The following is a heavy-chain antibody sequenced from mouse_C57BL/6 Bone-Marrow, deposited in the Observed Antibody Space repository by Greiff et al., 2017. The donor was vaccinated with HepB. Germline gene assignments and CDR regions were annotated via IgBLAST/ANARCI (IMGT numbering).Heavy chain of an antibody. J-gene: IGHJ2*01. CDR2: IWWDDDK. D-gene: IGHD1-1*01. V-gene: IGHV8-8*01. CDR1: GFSLSTFGMG. Sequence: QVTLKESGPGILQPSQTLSLTCSFSGFSLSTFGMGVGWIRQPSGKGLEWLAHIWWDDDKYDNPALKSRLTISKDTSKNQVCLKIANVDTADTATYYWARIANYCSSCDCFDYGGQGTTLTVSS. CDR3: ARIANYCSSCDCFDY.